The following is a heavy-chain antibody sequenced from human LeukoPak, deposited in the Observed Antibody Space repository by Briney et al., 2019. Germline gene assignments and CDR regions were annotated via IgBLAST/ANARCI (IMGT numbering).Heavy chain of an antibody. CDR1: GFNFSSYA. J-gene: IGHJ6*03. D-gene: IGHD3-9*01. CDR3: ARRDTFYDILTGSSHFYMDV. Sequence: GGPLRLSCAASGFNFSSYAMNWVRQAPGKGLEWVSSISGSGGSTYYADSVKGRFAISRDNSQNTLHLQMNSLRAEDTAVYFCARRDTFYDILTGSSHFYMDVWGIGTTVIVSS. CDR2: ISGSGGST. V-gene: IGHV3-23*01.